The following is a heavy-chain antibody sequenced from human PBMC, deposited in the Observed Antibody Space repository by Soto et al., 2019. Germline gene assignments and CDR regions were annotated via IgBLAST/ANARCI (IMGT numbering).Heavy chain of an antibody. V-gene: IGHV1-8*01. J-gene: IGHJ6*02. CDR3: ARGRYSSSWYYYYYGMDV. Sequence: QVPLVQSGAEVKKPGASVKVSCKASGYTFTSYDINWVRQATGQGLEWMGWMNPNSGKTGYAQKFQGRVTMTRNTSIITAYMELSSRRSEDTAVYYCARGRYSSSWYYYYYGMDVWGQGTTVTVSS. CDR2: MNPNSGKT. D-gene: IGHD6-13*01. CDR1: GYTFTSYD.